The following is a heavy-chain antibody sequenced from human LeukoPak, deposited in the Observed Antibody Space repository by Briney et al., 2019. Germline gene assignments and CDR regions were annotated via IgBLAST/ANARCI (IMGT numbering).Heavy chain of an antibody. D-gene: IGHD2-2*01. J-gene: IGHJ4*02. CDR3: ARGYCSSTSCYWRY. V-gene: IGHV4-61*02. Sequence: SETLSLXCTVSGGSISSGSYYWSWIRQPAGKGLEWIGRIYTSGSTNYNPSLKSRVTISVDTSKNQFSLKLSSVPAADTAVYYCARGYCSSTSCYWRYWGQGTLVTVSS. CDR2: IYTSGST. CDR1: GGSISSGSYY.